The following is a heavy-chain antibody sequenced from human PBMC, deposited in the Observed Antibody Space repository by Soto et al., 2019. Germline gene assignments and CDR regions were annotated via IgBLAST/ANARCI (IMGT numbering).Heavy chain of an antibody. J-gene: IGHJ4*02. D-gene: IGHD4-17*01. CDR3: ARHRGYGDYDY. V-gene: IGHV4-59*08. Sequence: ASETLSLTCTVSGGSISSYYWSWIRQPPGKGLEWIGYIYYSGSTNYNPSLKSRVTISVDTSKNQFSLKLSSVTAAYTAVYYCARHRGYGDYDYWGQGTLVTVSS. CDR2: IYYSGST. CDR1: GGSISSYY.